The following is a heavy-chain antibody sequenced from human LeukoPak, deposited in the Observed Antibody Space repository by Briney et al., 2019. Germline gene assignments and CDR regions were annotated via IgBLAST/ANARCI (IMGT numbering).Heavy chain of an antibody. CDR1: GFTFDDYA. CDR2: ISWNSGSI. J-gene: IGHJ6*03. Sequence: GGSLRLSYAASGFTFDDYAMHWVRQAPGKGLEWVSGISWNSGSIGYADSVKGRFTISRDNAKNSLYLQMNSLRADDTAVYYCARGALYQYYMDVWGKGTTVTVSS. CDR3: ARGALYQYYMDV. V-gene: IGHV3-9*01.